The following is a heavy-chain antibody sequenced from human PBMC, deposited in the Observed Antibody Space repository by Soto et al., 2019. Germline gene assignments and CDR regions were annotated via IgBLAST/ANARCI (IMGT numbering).Heavy chain of an antibody. Sequence: GASVKVSCKASGGTFSSYAISWVRQAPGQGLEWMGGIIPIFGTANYAQKFQGRVTITADESTSTAYMELSSLRSEDTAVYYCARAPYIAAAGKAFDYWGQGTLVTVSS. D-gene: IGHD6-13*01. CDR2: IIPIFGTA. J-gene: IGHJ4*02. V-gene: IGHV1-69*13. CDR3: ARAPYIAAAGKAFDY. CDR1: GGTFSSYA.